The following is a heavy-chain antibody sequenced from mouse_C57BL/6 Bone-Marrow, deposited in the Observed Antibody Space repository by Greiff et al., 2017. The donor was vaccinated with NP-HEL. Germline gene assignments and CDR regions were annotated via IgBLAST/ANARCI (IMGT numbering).Heavy chain of an antibody. V-gene: IGHV14-3*01. J-gene: IGHJ4*01. CDR2: IDPANGNT. CDR3: AIPHYYDYDARDWAYYAMDY. D-gene: IGHD2-4*01. CDR1: GFNIKNTY. Sequence: EVQLQQSVAELVRPGASVKLSCTASGFNIKNTYMHWVKQRPEQGLEWIGRIDPANGNTKYAPKFQGKATITADTSSNTAYLQLSSLTSEDTAIYYCAIPHYYDYDARDWAYYAMDYWGQGTSVTVSS.